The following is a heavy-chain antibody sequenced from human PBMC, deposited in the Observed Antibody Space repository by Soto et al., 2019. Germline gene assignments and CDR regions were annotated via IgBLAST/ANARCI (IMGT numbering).Heavy chain of an antibody. CDR2: IIPIFVTA. V-gene: IGHV1-69*05. CDR3: ASYHDDYLRSSWFDP. CDR1: GGTFSSYA. J-gene: IGHJ5*02. D-gene: IGHD4-17*01. Sequence: QVQLVHSGAEVKKPGSSVQVSCKASGGTFSSYAISWARQAPGQVLEWMGGIIPIFVTANYAQKFQGRVTITPDESTSEAYMERSSLSSEDTAVYYCASYHDDYLRSSWFDPWGQGTLVTVAS.